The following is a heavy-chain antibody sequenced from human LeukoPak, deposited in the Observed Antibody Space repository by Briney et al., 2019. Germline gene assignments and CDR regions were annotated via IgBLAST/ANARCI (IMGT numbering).Heavy chain of an antibody. CDR1: GFTFSSYA. D-gene: IGHD4-17*01. CDR3: ARVGLTVTVDY. Sequence: GGSLRLSCAASGFTFSSYAVSWVRQAPGKGLEWVSAISGSGGSTYYADSVKGRFTISSDNSKNTLYLQMNSLRAEDTAVYYCARVGLTVTVDYWGQGTLVTVSS. CDR2: ISGSGGST. V-gene: IGHV3-23*01. J-gene: IGHJ4*02.